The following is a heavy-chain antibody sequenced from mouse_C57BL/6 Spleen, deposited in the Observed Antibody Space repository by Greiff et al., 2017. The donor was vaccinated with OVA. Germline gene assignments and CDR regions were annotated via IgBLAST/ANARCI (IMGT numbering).Heavy chain of an antibody. CDR2: IWSGRST. J-gene: IGHJ4*01. Sequence: VMLVESGPGLVQPSQSLSITCTVSGFSLTSYGVHWVRQSPGKGLEWLGVIWSGRSTDYNAAFISRLSISKDNSKSQVFFKMNSLQVDDTAIYYCARNLRGYYAMDYWGQGTSVTVSS. V-gene: IGHV2-2*01. CDR3: ARNLRGYYAMDY. CDR1: GFSLTSYG.